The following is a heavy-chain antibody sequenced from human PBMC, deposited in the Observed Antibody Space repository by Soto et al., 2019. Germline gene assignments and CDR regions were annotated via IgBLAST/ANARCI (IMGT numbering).Heavy chain of an antibody. CDR1: GGSISSTRYY. CDR2: MYYSAST. CDR3: ARSSSRAFRSLEWVDTLDC. D-gene: IGHD3-3*01. V-gene: IGHV4-39*01. Sequence: SETLSLTCTVSGGSISSTRYYWGWIRQPPGKGLGWIRTMYYSASTSYNPSLKSRVTMSVDTSKKQFFLKMRSVTAADTAVYYCARSSSRAFRSLEWVDTLDCWGQGTPVTVSS. J-gene: IGHJ4*02.